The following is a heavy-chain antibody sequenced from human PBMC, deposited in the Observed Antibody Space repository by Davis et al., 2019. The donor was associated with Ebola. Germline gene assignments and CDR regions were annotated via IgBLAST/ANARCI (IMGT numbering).Heavy chain of an antibody. CDR1: GFTFSGSA. CDR3: TTGHNDYIWGSYRPRDY. CDR2: IRSKANSYAT. J-gene: IGHJ4*02. V-gene: IGHV3-73*01. D-gene: IGHD3-16*02. Sequence: GGSLRLSCAASGFTFSGSAMHWVRQASGKGLEWVGSIRSKANSYATAYTASVKGRFTISRDDSKNTAYLQMNRLKTEDTAVYCCTTGHNDYIWGSYRPRDYWGQGTLVTVSS.